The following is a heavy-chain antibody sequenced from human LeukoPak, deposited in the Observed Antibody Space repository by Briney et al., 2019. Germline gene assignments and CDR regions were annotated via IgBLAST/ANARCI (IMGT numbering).Heavy chain of an antibody. CDR3: ASVFAHVDY. Sequence: PGGSLRLSCAASGFTFSSYEMNWVRQAPGKGLEWVSYISSSGSTIYYADSVKGRFTISRDNSKNTLYLQMNSLRAEDTAVYYCASVFAHVDYWGQGTLVTVSS. J-gene: IGHJ4*02. V-gene: IGHV3-48*03. CDR2: ISSSGSTI. D-gene: IGHD1-14*01. CDR1: GFTFSSYE.